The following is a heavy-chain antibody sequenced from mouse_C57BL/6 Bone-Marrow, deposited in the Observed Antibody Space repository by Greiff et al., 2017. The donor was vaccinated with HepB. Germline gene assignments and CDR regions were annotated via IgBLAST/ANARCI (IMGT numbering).Heavy chain of an antibody. CDR3: ARHDTTVVDPYYFDY. Sequence: DVHLVESGGGLVQPGESLKLSCESNEYEFPSHDMSWVRKTPEKRLELVAAINSDGGSTYYPDTMERRFIISRDNTKKTLYLQMSSLRSEDTALYYCARHDTTVVDPYYFDYWGQGTTLTVSS. CDR2: INSDGGST. D-gene: IGHD1-1*01. CDR1: EYEFPSHD. V-gene: IGHV5-2*01. J-gene: IGHJ2*01.